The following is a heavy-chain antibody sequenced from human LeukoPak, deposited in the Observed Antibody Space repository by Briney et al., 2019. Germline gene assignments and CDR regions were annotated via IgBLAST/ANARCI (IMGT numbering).Heavy chain of an antibody. V-gene: IGHV3-48*02. Sequence: GGSLRLTCAASGFTFSGYSMNWVRQAPGKGLEWVSYISPSSGTMYYADSVEGRFTISRDNARSSLYLHMNSPRDEDTAVYYCARAAYSSSPDYWGQGTLVTVSS. CDR1: GFTFSGYS. D-gene: IGHD6-13*01. CDR2: ISPSSGTM. CDR3: ARAAYSSSPDY. J-gene: IGHJ4*02.